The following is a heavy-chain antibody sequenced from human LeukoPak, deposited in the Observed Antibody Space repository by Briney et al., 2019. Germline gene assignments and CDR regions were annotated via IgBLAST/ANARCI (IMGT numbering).Heavy chain of an antibody. CDR1: GYTFTSYG. J-gene: IGHJ6*02. Sequence: GASVKVSCKASGYTFTSYGISWVRQAPGLGLEWMGWISAHNGNTNYAQKLQGRVTMTTDTSTSTAYMELRSLRSDDTAVYYCARFLVRAPQYQLLSDYYYYYGMDVWGQGTTVTVSS. CDR3: ARFLVRAPQYQLLSDYYYYYGMDV. D-gene: IGHD2-2*01. V-gene: IGHV1-18*01. CDR2: ISAHNGNT.